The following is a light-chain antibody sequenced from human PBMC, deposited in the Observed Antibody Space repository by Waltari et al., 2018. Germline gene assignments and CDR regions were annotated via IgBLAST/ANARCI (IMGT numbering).Light chain of an antibody. CDR1: TSDVDAYNY. CDR3: SSYTSTSTLWV. CDR2: DVY. J-gene: IGLJ3*02. Sequence: QSALTQPASVSGPPGQSITISCTGTTSDVDAYNYVCWYQHFPGKAPKLMIYDVYNRPSGVSTRFSGSKSGATASLTISGLQADDEAEYWCSSYTSTSTLWVFGGGTKLTV. V-gene: IGLV2-14*03.